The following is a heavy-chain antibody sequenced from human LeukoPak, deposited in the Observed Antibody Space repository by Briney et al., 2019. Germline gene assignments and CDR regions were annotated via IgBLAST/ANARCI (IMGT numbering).Heavy chain of an antibody. D-gene: IGHD3-16*01. V-gene: IGHV4-59*01. CDR3: TRGAGWLIDY. J-gene: IGHJ4*02. CDR1: DDSISDYY. CDR2: FYNSGRS. Sequence: KASETLSLTCTVSDDSISDYYRGWIRQPPGKGLEWIGYFYNSGRSTYNPSLKSRVTISADTSKNHFSLKLNSMTTADTAVYYCTRGAGWLIDYWGQGILVTVSS.